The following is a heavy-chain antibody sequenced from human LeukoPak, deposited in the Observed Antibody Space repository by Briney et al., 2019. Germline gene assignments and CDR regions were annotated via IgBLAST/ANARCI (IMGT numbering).Heavy chain of an antibody. CDR2: ISYDGSNK. J-gene: IGHJ4*02. CDR3: AKDLPTTVTLDY. D-gene: IGHD4-17*01. Sequence: PGRSLRLSCAGSGFTFSSYVMSWVRQAPGKGLEWVAVISYDGSNKYYADSVKGRFTISRDNSKNTLYLQMNSLRAEDTAVYYCAKDLPTTVTLDYWGQGTLVTVSS. CDR1: GFTFSSYV. V-gene: IGHV3-30*18.